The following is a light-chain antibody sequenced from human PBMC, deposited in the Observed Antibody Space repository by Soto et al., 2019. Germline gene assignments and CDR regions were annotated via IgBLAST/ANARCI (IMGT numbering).Light chain of an antibody. CDR3: KSRTTRNTLV. J-gene: IGLJ3*02. Sequence: QSALTQPASVSGSPGQSITISCTGTSSDVGGYNYVSWYQQHPGKAPILIIYEVTHRPSGVSSRFYGSRSGNTASLTISGLQAEDEADYYCKSRTTRNTLVFGGGTKLTVL. CDR1: SSDVGGYNY. CDR2: EVT. V-gene: IGLV2-14*01.